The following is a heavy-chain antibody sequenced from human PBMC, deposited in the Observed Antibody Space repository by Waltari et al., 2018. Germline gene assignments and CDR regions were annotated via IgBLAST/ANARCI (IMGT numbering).Heavy chain of an antibody. Sequence: EVQLVESGGGLVQPGGSLRLSCAASGFTVSSYRISWVRQAPGKGLEWVTHIKQDGSEKYYVDSVKGRFSISSDNAKNSLYLQMNSLIAEDTAVYYCARDYYDSSGYYNYYYYYMDVWGKGTTVTVSS. D-gene: IGHD3-22*01. CDR1: GFTVSSYR. CDR3: ARDYYDSSGYYNYYYYYMDV. J-gene: IGHJ6*03. V-gene: IGHV3-7*01. CDR2: IKQDGSEK.